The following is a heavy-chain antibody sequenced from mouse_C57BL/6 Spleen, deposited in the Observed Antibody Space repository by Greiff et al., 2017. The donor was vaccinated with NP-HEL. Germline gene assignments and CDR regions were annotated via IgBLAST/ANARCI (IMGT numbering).Heavy chain of an antibody. D-gene: IGHD1-1*02. CDR3: ARDPYGYFDV. J-gene: IGHJ1*03. CDR1: GYSITSGYY. V-gene: IGHV3-6*01. CDR2: ISYDGSN. Sequence: ESGPGLVKPSQSLSLTCSVTGYSITSGYYWNWIRQFPGNKLEWMGYISYDGSNNYNPSLKNRISITRDTSKNQFFLKLNSVTTEDTATYYCARDPYGYFDVWGTGTTVTVSS.